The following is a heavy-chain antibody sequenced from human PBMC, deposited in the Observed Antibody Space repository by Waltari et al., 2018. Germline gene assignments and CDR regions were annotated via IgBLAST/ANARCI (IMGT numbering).Heavy chain of an antibody. Sequence: QLQLQESGPGLVKPSETLSLTCTVSGGSISSSTSYWGWIRQPPGKGLEWIGTVYSSGISYYNLSLQSRVTISVDTSKNQFSLRLSSVTAADTAVYYCARHPTVTTIPPVWGQGTTVTVSS. J-gene: IGHJ6*02. V-gene: IGHV4-39*01. CDR1: GGSISSSTSY. D-gene: IGHD4-4*01. CDR2: VYSSGIS. CDR3: ARHPTVTTIPPV.